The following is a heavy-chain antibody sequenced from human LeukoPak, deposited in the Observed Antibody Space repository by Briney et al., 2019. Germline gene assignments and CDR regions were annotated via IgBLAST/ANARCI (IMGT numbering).Heavy chain of an antibody. D-gene: IGHD3-22*01. CDR1: GYTFTSYG. Sequence: ASVKVSCKASGYTFTSYGISWVRQAPGQGLEWMGWISAYNGNTNYAQKLQGRVTMTTDESTSTAYMELSSLRSEDTAVYYCARDRYYYDSSGYPGAFDIWGQGTMVTVSS. V-gene: IGHV1-18*01. CDR2: ISAYNGNT. J-gene: IGHJ3*02. CDR3: ARDRYYYDSSGYPGAFDI.